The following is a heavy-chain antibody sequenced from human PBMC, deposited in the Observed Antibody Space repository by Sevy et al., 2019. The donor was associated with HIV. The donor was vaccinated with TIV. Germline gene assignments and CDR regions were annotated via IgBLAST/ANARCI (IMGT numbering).Heavy chain of an antibody. V-gene: IGHV1-8*01. CDR3: ARAGSGWYDHDFDP. Sequence: ASVKVSCKASGYTFTSYDINWVRQATGQGLEWMGWMNPNSGNTGYAQKFQGRVTMTRNTSISTAYMEMRSLRSEDTAMYYCARAGSGWYDHDFDPWGQGTRVTVSS. J-gene: IGHJ5*02. CDR2: MNPNSGNT. D-gene: IGHD6-19*01. CDR1: GYTFTSYD.